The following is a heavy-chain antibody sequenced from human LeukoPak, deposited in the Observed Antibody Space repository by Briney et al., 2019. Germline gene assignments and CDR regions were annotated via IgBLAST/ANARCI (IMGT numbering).Heavy chain of an antibody. CDR2: INTNTGNP. J-gene: IGHJ5*02. CDR3: ARAPPNYYDKGFDP. D-gene: IGHD3-22*01. CDR1: GYTFTSYA. Sequence: RGSVKGSFKTSGYTFTSYAMNWVRQAPWQGLEWGGWINTNTGNPTYAQGFTGRFVFSLDTSVSTAYLQISSLKAEDTAVYYCARAPPNYYDKGFDPWGQGTLVTVSS. V-gene: IGHV7-4-1*02.